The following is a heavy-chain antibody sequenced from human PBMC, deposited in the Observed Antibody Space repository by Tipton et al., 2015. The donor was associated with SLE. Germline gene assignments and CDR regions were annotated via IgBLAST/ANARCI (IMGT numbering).Heavy chain of an antibody. CDR2: IYYSGST. Sequence: TLSLTCTVSGGSISSGDYYWSWIRQPPGKGLEWIGYIYYSGSTYYNPSLKSRVTISVDTSKNQFSLKLSSVTAADTAVYYCARGGRFSYWFDPWGQGTLVTVSS. CDR1: GGSISSGDYY. CDR3: ARGGRFSYWFDP. D-gene: IGHD3-3*01. V-gene: IGHV4-30-4*01. J-gene: IGHJ5*02.